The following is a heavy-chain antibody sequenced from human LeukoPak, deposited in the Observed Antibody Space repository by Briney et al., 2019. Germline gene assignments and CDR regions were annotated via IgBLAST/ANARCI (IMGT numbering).Heavy chain of an antibody. CDR3: AKDRLYSGNYDYYFDH. CDR1: GFTFSTYG. D-gene: IGHD1-26*01. J-gene: IGHJ4*02. V-gene: IGHV3-23*01. CDR2: ISGSGVST. Sequence: PGGSLRLSCAASGFTFSTYGMSWVRQAPGKGLEWVSGISGSGVSTYYADSVKGRFTISRDNSKNTLYLQMNSLRAEDTAVYYCAKDRLYSGNYDYYFDHWGRGTLVTVSS.